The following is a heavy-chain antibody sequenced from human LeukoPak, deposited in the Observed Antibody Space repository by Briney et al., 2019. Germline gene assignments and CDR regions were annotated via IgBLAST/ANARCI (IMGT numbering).Heavy chain of an antibody. CDR3: AKDLGGSSHYYYYGMDV. Sequence: PSETLSLTRAVSGGSISSSNWWSWVRQAPGKGLEWVSAISGSGGSTYYADSVKGRFTISRDNSKNTLYLQMNSLRAEDTAVYYCAKDLGGSSHYYYYGMDVWGQGTTVTVSS. J-gene: IGHJ6*02. D-gene: IGHD2-15*01. V-gene: IGHV3-23*01. CDR1: GGSISSSN. CDR2: ISGSGGST.